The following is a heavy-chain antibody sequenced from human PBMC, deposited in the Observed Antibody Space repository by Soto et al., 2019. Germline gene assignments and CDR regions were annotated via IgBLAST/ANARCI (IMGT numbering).Heavy chain of an antibody. CDR2: INAGNGNT. CDR1: GYTFTSYA. D-gene: IGHD3-9*01. V-gene: IGHV1-3*01. Sequence: ASVKVSCKASGYTFTSYAMHWVRQAPGQRLEWMGWINAGNGNTKYSQKFQGRVTITRDTSASTAYMELSSLRSEDTAVYYCVRSQYYDILTGYNPLGYWGQGTLVTVSS. CDR3: VRSQYYDILTGYNPLGY. J-gene: IGHJ4*02.